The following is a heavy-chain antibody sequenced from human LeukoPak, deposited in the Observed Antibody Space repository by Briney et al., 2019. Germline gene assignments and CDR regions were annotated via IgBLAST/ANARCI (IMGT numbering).Heavy chain of an antibody. CDR3: ARDRFKELGI. D-gene: IGHD1-26*01. CDR2: INHSGST. CDR1: GGSFSGYY. Sequence: PSETLSLTCAVYGGSFSGYYWSWIRQPPGKGLEWIGEINHSGSTNYNPSLKSRVTMSVDKSKNQFSLKLSSVTAADTAVYYCARDRFKELGIWGQGTLVTVSS. V-gene: IGHV4-34*01. J-gene: IGHJ4*02.